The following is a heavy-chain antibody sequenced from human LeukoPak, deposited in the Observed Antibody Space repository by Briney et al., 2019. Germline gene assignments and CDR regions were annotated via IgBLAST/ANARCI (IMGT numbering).Heavy chain of an antibody. D-gene: IGHD2-2*01. J-gene: IGHJ4*02. Sequence: PGGSLRLSCAASGFTFSNHWMSWVRQAPGKGLEWVSYISSSSSTIYYADSVKGRFTISRDNAKNSLYLQMNSLRAEDTAVYYCASLDIVVVPAAMSGSDYWGQGTLVTVSS. V-gene: IGHV3-48*01. CDR3: ASLDIVVVPAAMSGSDY. CDR1: GFTFSNHW. CDR2: ISSSSSTI.